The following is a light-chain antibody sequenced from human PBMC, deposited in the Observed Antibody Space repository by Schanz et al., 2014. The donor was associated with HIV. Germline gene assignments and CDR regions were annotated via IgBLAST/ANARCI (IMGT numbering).Light chain of an antibody. V-gene: IGLV1-40*01. Sequence: QSVLTQPPSVSGAPGQRVTISCTGSGSIHWYQQLPGTAPKLLIYDNINRPSGVPVRFSGSKSGTSASLAITGLQAEDEAEYYCSSYAGPNTFLVFGGGTKLTVL. CDR1: GS. J-gene: IGLJ2*01. CDR2: DNI. CDR3: SSYAGPNTFLV.